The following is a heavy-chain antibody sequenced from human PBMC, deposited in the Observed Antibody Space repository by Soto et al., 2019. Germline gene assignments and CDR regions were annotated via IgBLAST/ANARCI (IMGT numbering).Heavy chain of an antibody. CDR3: ARGGVDYSNVQQFDY. D-gene: IGHD4-4*01. CDR2: IIPIFGTA. Sequence: QVQLVQSGAEVKKPGSSVKVSCKASGGTFSSYAISWVRQAPGQGLEWMGGIIPIFGTANYAQKFQGRVTSTADESTSRAYMELSSLRSEDTALYYCARGGVDYSNVQQFDYWGQGTLVTVSS. CDR1: GGTFSSYA. V-gene: IGHV1-69*01. J-gene: IGHJ4*02.